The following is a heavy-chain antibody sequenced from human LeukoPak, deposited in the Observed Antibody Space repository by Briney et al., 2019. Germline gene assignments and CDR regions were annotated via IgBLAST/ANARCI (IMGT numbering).Heavy chain of an antibody. CDR3: ARGGGYASGWST. D-gene: IGHD6-19*01. Sequence: PSGTLSLTCAVSGGSITSSNWWSWVRQPPGKGLEWIGYIYYSGSTNYNPSLKSRVTISVDTSKSQFSLKLSSVTAADTAVYYCARGGGYASGWSTWGQGTLVTVSS. CDR2: IYYSGST. J-gene: IGHJ5*02. V-gene: IGHV4-4*02. CDR1: GGSITSSNW.